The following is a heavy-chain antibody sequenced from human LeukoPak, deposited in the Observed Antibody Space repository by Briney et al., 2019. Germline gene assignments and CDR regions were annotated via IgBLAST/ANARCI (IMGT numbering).Heavy chain of an antibody. CDR3: ARRRTLGYGSGSYYNGPPDY. D-gene: IGHD3-10*01. CDR1: GGTFSGYY. V-gene: IGHV4-34*01. CDR2: INHSGST. J-gene: IGHJ4*02. Sequence: SETVSLTCGVYGGTFSGYYWSWIRQPPGKGLEWIGEINHSGSTNYNPSLKSRVTISVDTSKNQFSLKLSSVTAADTAVYYCARRRTLGYGSGSYYNGPPDYWGQGTLVTVSS.